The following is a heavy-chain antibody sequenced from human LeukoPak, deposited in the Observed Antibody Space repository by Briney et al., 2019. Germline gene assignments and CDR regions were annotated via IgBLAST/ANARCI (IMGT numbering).Heavy chain of an antibody. J-gene: IGHJ5*02. CDR1: GGSISSYY. Sequence: SETLSLTCTVSGGSISSYYWSWIRQPAGKGLEWIGRIYTSGSTNYNPSLKSRVTMSVDTSKNQFSLKLSSVTAADMAVYYCARDSSFGVVIAGWFDPWGQGTLVTVSS. CDR3: ARDSSFGVVIAGWFDP. V-gene: IGHV4-4*07. D-gene: IGHD3-3*01. CDR2: IYTSGST.